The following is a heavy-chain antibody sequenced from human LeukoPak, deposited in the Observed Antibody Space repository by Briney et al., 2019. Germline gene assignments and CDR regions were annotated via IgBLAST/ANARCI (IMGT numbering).Heavy chain of an antibody. Sequence: SVKVSCKASGGTFSSYAISWVRQAPGQGLEWMGGIIPIFGTANYAQEFQGRVTITADESTSTAYMELSSLRSEDTAVYYCARGSELNYDFWSGFGYYYYMDVWGKGTTVTVSS. CDR3: ARGSELNYDFWSGFGYYYYMDV. J-gene: IGHJ6*03. V-gene: IGHV1-69*13. D-gene: IGHD3-3*01. CDR1: GGTFSSYA. CDR2: IIPIFGTA.